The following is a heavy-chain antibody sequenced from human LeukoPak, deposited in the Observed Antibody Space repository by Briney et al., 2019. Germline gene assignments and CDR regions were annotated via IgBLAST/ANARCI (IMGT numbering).Heavy chain of an antibody. Sequence: GGSLRLSCAASGFTLSSYSMNWVRQAPGKGLEWVSYISSSSSTIYYADSVKGRFTISRDNAKNSLYLQMNILRDEDTAVYYCARDAKGYYFDHWGQGTLVTVSS. CDR2: ISSSSSTI. J-gene: IGHJ4*02. CDR3: ARDAKGYYFDH. V-gene: IGHV3-48*02. CDR1: GFTLSSYS. D-gene: IGHD3-16*01.